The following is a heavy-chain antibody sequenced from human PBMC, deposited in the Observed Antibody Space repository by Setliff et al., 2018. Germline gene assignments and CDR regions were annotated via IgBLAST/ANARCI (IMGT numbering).Heavy chain of an antibody. V-gene: IGHV4-34*01. CDR2: IGHTGSI. Sequence: GSLRLSCAASGFTFSAHYMDWLRQAPGKGLEWVGNIGHTGSINYNPSLKSRLTISRDTSKNQVSLKLNSVTATDTAVYYCAGGRRYDYGWDFDYWGQGTLVTVSS. J-gene: IGHJ4*02. D-gene: IGHD4-17*01. CDR1: GFTFSAHY. CDR3: AGGRRYDYGWDFDY.